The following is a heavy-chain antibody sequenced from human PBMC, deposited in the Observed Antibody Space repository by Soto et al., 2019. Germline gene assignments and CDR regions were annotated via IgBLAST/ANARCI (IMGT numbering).Heavy chain of an antibody. CDR3: ASLGRHG. CDR2: INQDGSGK. D-gene: IGHD3-16*01. V-gene: IGHV3-7*01. Sequence: GGSLRLSCAASGFTFSDSWVDWARQVPGKGPEWVANINQDGSGKNYVDSVEGRFTISRDNAKNSLYLQMNSLRAEDTAVYYCASLGRHGWGQGTTVTVSS. J-gene: IGHJ6*02. CDR1: GFTFSDSW.